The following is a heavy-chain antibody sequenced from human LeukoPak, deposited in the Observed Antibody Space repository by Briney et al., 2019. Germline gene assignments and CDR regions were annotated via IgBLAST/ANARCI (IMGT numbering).Heavy chain of an antibody. Sequence: PGGSLRLSCAASGFTFSSYSMSWVRQAPGKGLEWVSGISGSGDRTYYADAVKGRFTISRDNSKNTVYLQMDSLRAEDTVVYYCANSRGHGSGNLWGQGTLVTVSS. CDR1: GFTFSSYS. J-gene: IGHJ5*02. CDR3: ANSRGHGSGNL. V-gene: IGHV3-23*01. D-gene: IGHD3-10*01. CDR2: ISGSGDRT.